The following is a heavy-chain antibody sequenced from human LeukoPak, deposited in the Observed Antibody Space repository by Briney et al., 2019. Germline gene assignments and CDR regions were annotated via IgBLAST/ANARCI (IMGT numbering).Heavy chain of an antibody. CDR2: IYPGDSDT. V-gene: IGHV5-51*01. Sequence: GGSLQISCKGSGYSFTTYWIGWGRQMPGKGLERMGSIYPGDSDTKYSASFQGQGTISADKSISTAYLQWSSLKASDTAMYYCAIRYNGSYNDYWGQGTLVTVSS. CDR1: GYSFTTYW. CDR3: AIRYNGSYNDY. D-gene: IGHD1-26*01. J-gene: IGHJ4*02.